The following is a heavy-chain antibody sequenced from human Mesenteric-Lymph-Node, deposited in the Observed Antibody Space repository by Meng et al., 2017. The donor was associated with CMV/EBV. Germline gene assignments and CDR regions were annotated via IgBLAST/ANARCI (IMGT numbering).Heavy chain of an antibody. V-gene: IGHV1-2*02. Sequence: ASVKVSCKASGYTFTGYYIHWVRQAPGQGLEWMGWIDPNSGGTNYAQKFQGRVTMTRDTSISTVYMELRSLRSDDTAVYYCARERAARPGNWFDPWGQGTLVTVSS. CDR3: ARERAARPGNWFDP. CDR1: GYTFTGYY. CDR2: IDPNSGGT. J-gene: IGHJ5*02. D-gene: IGHD6-6*01.